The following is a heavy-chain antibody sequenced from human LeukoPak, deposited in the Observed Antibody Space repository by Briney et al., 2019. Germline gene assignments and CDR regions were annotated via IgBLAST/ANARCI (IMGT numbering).Heavy chain of an antibody. J-gene: IGHJ4*02. V-gene: IGHV4-39*01. D-gene: IGHD3-10*02. CDR2: IYYSGST. CDR1: GGSISRSRDY. CDR3: ASLSTGDFDY. Sequence: SETLSLTCTVSGGSISRSRDYWGWIRQPPGKGLEWIGNIYYSGSTYYNPSFKSRLTISVDTSKNQFSLKLSSVTAADTAVYYCASLSTGDFDYWGQGALVTVSS.